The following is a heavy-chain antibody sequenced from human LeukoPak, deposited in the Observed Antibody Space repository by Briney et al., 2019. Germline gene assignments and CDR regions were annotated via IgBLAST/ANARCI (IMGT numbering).Heavy chain of an antibody. CDR2: IYYSGST. Sequence: PSETLSLTCTVSGGSISSYYWSWIRQPPGKGLEWIGCIYYSGSTNYNPSLKSRVTISVDTSKNQFSLKLSSVTAADTAVYYCATDLVDTAMVSSAFDIWGQGTMVTVSS. J-gene: IGHJ3*02. CDR3: ATDLVDTAMVSSAFDI. V-gene: IGHV4-59*08. D-gene: IGHD5-18*01. CDR1: GGSISSYY.